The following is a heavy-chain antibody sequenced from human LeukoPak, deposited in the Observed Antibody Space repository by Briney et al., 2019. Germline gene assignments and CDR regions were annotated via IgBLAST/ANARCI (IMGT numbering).Heavy chain of an antibody. J-gene: IGHJ5*02. Sequence: PSETLSLTCTVSGGSISSFYWSWIRQPPGKGLEWIGYIYYSGSTNYNPSLKSRVTISVDTSKNQFSRKLSSVTAADTAVYYCARVRGIAAAGHPWFDPWGQGTLVTVSS. V-gene: IGHV4-59*01. CDR3: ARVRGIAAAGHPWFDP. CDR2: IYYSGST. D-gene: IGHD6-13*01. CDR1: GGSISSFY.